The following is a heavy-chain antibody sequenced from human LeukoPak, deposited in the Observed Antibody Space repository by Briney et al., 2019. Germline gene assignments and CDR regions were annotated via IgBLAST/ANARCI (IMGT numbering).Heavy chain of an antibody. J-gene: IGHJ3*02. CDR1: RFTFSSYS. Sequence: GGSLRLSCAASRFTFSSYSMNWVRQAPGKGLEWVSSISSSSSTIYYADSVKGRFTISRDNAKNSLYLQMNSLRAEDTAVYYCASLVVVTAIGAFDIWGQGTMVTVSS. CDR3: ASLVVVTAIGAFDI. CDR2: ISSSSSTI. D-gene: IGHD2-21*02. V-gene: IGHV3-48*01.